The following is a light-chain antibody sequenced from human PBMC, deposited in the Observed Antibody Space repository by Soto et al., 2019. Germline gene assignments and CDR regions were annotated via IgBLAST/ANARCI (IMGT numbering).Light chain of an antibody. V-gene: IGKV3-11*01. CDR3: QQRSNWPPSIT. CDR1: QSVTSSD. J-gene: IGKJ5*01. CDR2: DAS. Sequence: EVVLTQSPGTLSLSPGERATLSCRASQSVTSSDLAWYQQKPGQAPRLLIYDASDRATGIPARFSGSGSGTDFTLTISSLEPEDFAVYYCQQRSNWPPSITFGQGTRLEIK.